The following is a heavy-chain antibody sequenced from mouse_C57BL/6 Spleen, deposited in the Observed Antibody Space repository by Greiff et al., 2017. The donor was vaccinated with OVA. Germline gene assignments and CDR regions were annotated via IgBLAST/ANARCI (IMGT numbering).Heavy chain of an antibody. CDR2: IYPGSGNT. CDR3: ARSSSRGYFDY. CDR1: GYTFTDYY. D-gene: IGHD1-1*01. Sequence: VKLMESGAELVRPGASVKLSCKASGYTFTDYYINWVKQRPGQGLEWIARIYPGSGNTYYNEKFKGKATLTAEKSSSTAYMQLSSLTSEDSAVYFCARSSSRGYFDYWGQGTTLTVSS. V-gene: IGHV1-76*01. J-gene: IGHJ2*01.